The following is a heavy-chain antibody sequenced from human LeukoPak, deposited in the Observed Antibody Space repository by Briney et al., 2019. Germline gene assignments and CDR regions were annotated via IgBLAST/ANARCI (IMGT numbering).Heavy chain of an antibody. CDR3: ASERSSGWTDYYYYGMDV. CDR2: ISYDGSNK. Sequence: GGSLRLSCAASGFTFSSYAMHWVRQAPGKGLEWVAVISYDGSNKYYADSVKGRLTISRDNSKNTLYLQMNSLRAEDTAVYYCASERSSGWTDYYYYGMDVWGQGTTVTVSS. D-gene: IGHD6-19*01. J-gene: IGHJ6*02. CDR1: GFTFSSYA. V-gene: IGHV3-30-3*01.